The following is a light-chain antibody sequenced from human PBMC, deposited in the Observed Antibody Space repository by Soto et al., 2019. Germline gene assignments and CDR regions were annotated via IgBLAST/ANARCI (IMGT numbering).Light chain of an antibody. Sequence: DIQMTQSPSSLSASVGDRVTITCGASQSISSYLNWYQQKPGKAPKLLIYEASNLGTGFPSIFSGSASGTDFTFTISIMQPEDIATYCCQQYDNIPTFGQGTRLEIK. CDR1: QSISSY. CDR3: QQYDNIPT. J-gene: IGKJ5*01. V-gene: IGKV1-33*01. CDR2: EAS.